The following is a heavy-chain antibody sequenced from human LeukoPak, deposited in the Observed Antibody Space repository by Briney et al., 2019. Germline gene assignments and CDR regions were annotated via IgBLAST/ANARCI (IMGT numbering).Heavy chain of an antibody. D-gene: IGHD5-12*01. CDR3: AREVATTRGGDIDY. V-gene: IGHV1-69*04. J-gene: IGHJ4*02. Sequence: GASVKVYCKASGGTFSSYAISWVRQAPGQGLVWMRRIIPILGIANYAQKFQGRVTITADKSTSTAYMELSSLRSEDTAVYYCAREVATTRGGDIDYWGQGTLVTVSS. CDR2: IIPILGIA. CDR1: GGTFSSYA.